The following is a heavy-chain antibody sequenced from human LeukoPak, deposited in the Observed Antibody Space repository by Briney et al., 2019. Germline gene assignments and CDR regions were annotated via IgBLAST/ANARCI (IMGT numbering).Heavy chain of an antibody. Sequence: SETLSLTCAVSGGSMNDYYWTWIRQPPGEGLKWIGYIHYSGSTHYSPSLRSRVTMSLDPSKTHFSLSLSSVTVADTAIYYCARHSDDAFDIWGHGIMVTVSS. CDR1: GGSMNDYY. J-gene: IGHJ3*02. CDR3: ARHSDDAFDI. CDR2: IHYSGST. D-gene: IGHD6-25*01. V-gene: IGHV4-59*08.